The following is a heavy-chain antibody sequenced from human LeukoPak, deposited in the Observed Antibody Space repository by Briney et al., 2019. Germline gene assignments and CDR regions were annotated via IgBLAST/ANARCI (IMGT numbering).Heavy chain of an antibody. Sequence: GGSLRLSCAASGLTFDDYAMHWVRQAPGKGLEWVSGISWNSGSIGYADSVKGRFTISRDNAKNSLYLQMNSLRAEDTALYYCAKDMTTVVFGAFDIWGQGTMVTVSS. V-gene: IGHV3-9*01. CDR3: AKDMTTVVFGAFDI. J-gene: IGHJ3*02. CDR2: ISWNSGSI. D-gene: IGHD4-23*01. CDR1: GLTFDDYA.